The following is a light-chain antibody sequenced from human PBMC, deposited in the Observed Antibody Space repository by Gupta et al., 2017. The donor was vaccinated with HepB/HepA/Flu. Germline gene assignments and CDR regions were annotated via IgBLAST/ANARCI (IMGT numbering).Light chain of an antibody. CDR2: QDT. CDR1: KLGDKY. J-gene: IGLJ2*01. Sequence: SYKLTPPPSMSVSPGQTAIITCSGDKLGDKYACWYQQKPGQSPVLVIYQDTKRPSGIPERCSGSNSGNTATLTISGTQAMDEADYYCQAWDRSTDVIFGGGTKLTVL. CDR3: QAWDRSTDVI. V-gene: IGLV3-1*01.